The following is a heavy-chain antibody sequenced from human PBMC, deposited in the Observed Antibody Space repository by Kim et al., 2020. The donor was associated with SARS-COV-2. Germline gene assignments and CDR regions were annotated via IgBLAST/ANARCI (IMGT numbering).Heavy chain of an antibody. D-gene: IGHD3-16*02. V-gene: IGHV3-49*04. Sequence: GGSLRLSCTGSGFTFGSYAMSWVRQAPGKGLEWVCYIRSKGSPGDKDCAATGKGRFTISSDDYTSTVHMQMNSAEAEDTAVYYGARGRYGGDV. CDR3: ARGRYGGDV. J-gene: IGHJ3*01. CDR1: GFTFGSYA. CDR2: IRSKGSPGDK.